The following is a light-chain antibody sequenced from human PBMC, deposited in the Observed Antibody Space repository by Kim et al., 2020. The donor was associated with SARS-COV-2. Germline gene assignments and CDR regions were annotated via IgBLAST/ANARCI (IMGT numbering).Light chain of an antibody. CDR1: QSISSY. V-gene: IGKV1-39*01. CDR2: AAS. Sequence: DIQMTQSPSSLSASVGDRVTITCRASQSISSYLNWYQQKPGKAPKLLIYAASSLQSGVPSRFSGGGSGTDFTLTISSLQPEDFATYYCQQSSSTPLTFGGGTKLEI. J-gene: IGKJ4*01. CDR3: QQSSSTPLT.